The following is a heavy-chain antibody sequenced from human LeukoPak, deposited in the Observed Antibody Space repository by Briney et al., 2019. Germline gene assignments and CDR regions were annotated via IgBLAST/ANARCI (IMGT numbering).Heavy chain of an antibody. V-gene: IGHV3-7*01. CDR3: ASLHTDRTVVNGF. CDR1: GFTFSRYW. J-gene: IGHJ4*02. D-gene: IGHD3-9*01. CDR2: IKGDGSEK. Sequence: GGSLRLSCEVSGFTFSRYWMSWIRQVPGKGLEWLACIKGDGSEKYYVDSVRGRFTVSRDSAKNSLYLQMNSLRAEDTAVYYCASLHTDRTVVNGFWGQGTLVTVSS.